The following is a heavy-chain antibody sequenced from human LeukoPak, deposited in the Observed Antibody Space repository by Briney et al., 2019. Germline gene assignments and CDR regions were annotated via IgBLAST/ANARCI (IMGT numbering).Heavy chain of an antibody. CDR1: GYTFSSHG. CDR2: INGAGDNP. CDR3: AKVSVCYGCYLDY. Sequence: PGGSLRLSCAASGYTFSSHGLTWVRQAPGKGLEWVSTINGAGDNPYYAETVKGRFTISRDNSKNTLYLQMHSLRAEDTAIYICAKVSVCYGCYLDYWGQGALVTVS. J-gene: IGHJ4*02. D-gene: IGHD3-16*01. V-gene: IGHV3-23*01.